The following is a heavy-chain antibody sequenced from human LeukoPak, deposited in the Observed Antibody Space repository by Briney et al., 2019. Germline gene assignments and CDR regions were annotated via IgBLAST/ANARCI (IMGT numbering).Heavy chain of an antibody. CDR2: INHSGST. D-gene: IGHD1-7*01. CDR1: GGSFSGYY. V-gene: IGHV4-34*01. CDR3: ARAPYNWNYRFDP. Sequence: SETLSLTCAVYGGSFSGYYWSWIRQPPGKGLEWIGEINHSGSTNYNPSHKSRVTISVDTSKNQFSLKLSSVTAADTAVYYCARAPYNWNYRFDPWGQGTLVTVSS. J-gene: IGHJ5*02.